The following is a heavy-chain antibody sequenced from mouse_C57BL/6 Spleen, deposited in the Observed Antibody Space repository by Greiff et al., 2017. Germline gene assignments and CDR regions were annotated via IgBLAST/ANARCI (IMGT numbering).Heavy chain of an antibody. J-gene: IGHJ3*01. Sequence: QVQLQQPGAELVKPGASVKMSCKASGYTFTSYWITWVKQRPGQGLEWIGDIYPGSGSTNYNEKFKSKATLTVDTSSSTAYMQLSSLTSEDSAVYYCARQGFSFNYVFAYWGQGTLVTVSA. CDR3: ARQGFSFNYVFAY. CDR2: IYPGSGST. V-gene: IGHV1-55*01. CDR1: GYTFTSYW. D-gene: IGHD2-1*01.